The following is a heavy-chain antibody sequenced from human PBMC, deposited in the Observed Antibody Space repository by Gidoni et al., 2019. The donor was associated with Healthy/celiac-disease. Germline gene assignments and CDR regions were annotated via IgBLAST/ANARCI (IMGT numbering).Heavy chain of an antibody. CDR1: GGSFSGYY. CDR3: ARKDYDFWSGYYVGTWFDP. Sequence: QVQLQQWGAGLLKPSATLSLTCAVYGGSFSGYYWSWIRQPPGKGLEWIGEINHSGSTNYNPSLKSRVTISVDTSKNQFSLKLSSVTAADTAVYYCARKDYDFWSGYYVGTWFDPWGQGTLVTVSS. D-gene: IGHD3-3*01. V-gene: IGHV4-34*01. CDR2: INHSGST. J-gene: IGHJ5*02.